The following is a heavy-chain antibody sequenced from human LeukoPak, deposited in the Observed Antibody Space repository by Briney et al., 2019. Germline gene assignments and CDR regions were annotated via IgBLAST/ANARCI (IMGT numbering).Heavy chain of an antibody. CDR3: ARVCDFWSGYCNIDY. CDR1: GFTFSSYS. Sequence: GGSLRLSCAASGFTFSSYSMNWVRRAPGKGLEWVSSISSSSSYIYYADSVKGRFTISRDNAKNSLYLQMNSLRAEDTAVYYCARVCDFWSGYCNIDYWGQGTLVTVSS. V-gene: IGHV3-21*01. CDR2: ISSSSSYI. D-gene: IGHD3-3*01. J-gene: IGHJ4*02.